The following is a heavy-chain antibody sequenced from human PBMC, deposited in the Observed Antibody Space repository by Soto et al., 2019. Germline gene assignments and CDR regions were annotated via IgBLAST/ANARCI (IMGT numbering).Heavy chain of an antibody. J-gene: IGHJ3*02. D-gene: IGHD1-26*01. CDR1: GGSISSSRCH. CDR3: AKHGITRSYYHAFDI. CDR2: IKYSGTT. Sequence: SETLSLTCTFSGGSISSSRCHWGWIRQPPGKGLEWIASIKYSGTTFYNPSLKSRVTLSVDTSKNQFALKLSSVTAAETAVYYCAKHGITRSYYHAFDIRGQRTMVPVS. V-gene: IGHV4-39*01.